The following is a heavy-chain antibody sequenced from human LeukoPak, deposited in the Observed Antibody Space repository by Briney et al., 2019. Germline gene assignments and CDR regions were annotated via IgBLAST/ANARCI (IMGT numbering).Heavy chain of an antibody. J-gene: IGHJ4*02. CDR2: IRYDGSSQ. CDR1: GFTFSSYG. D-gene: IGHD3-10*01. Sequence: GGSLRLSCAASGFTFSSYGMHWVRQAPGKGLEWLAFIRYDGSSQYYADFVKGRFTISRDNSKNTLYLQMNSLRAEDTAVYYCARDQAGSGHYADYWGQGTLVTVSS. V-gene: IGHV3-30*02. CDR3: ARDQAGSGHYADY.